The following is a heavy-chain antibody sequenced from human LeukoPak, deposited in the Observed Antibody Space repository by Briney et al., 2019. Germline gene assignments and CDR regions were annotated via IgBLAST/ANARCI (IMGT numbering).Heavy chain of an antibody. Sequence: GGSLRLSCAASGFTFSSYWMSWVRQAPGKGLEWVANIKQDGSEKYYVDSVKGRFTISRDNAKNSLYLQMNSLRAEDTAVYYCARDRGHYYDSSGYSRFDYWGQGTLVTVSS. CDR2: IKQDGSEK. V-gene: IGHV3-7*01. D-gene: IGHD3-22*01. J-gene: IGHJ4*02. CDR1: GFTFSSYW. CDR3: ARDRGHYYDSSGYSRFDY.